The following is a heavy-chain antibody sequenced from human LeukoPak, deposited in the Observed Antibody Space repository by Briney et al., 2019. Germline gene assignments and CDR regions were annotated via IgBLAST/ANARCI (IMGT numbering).Heavy chain of an antibody. CDR2: ISSSGSTI. CDR3: ARPDGHIAAADDALDY. CDR1: GFTFSDYY. D-gene: IGHD6-13*01. Sequence: PGGSLRLSCAASGFTFSDYYMTWIRQAPGKGLEWVSYISSSGSTIYYADSVKGRFTISRDNAKKSVFLQMNSLRAEDTAVYYCARPDGHIAAADDALDYWGQGTLVTVSS. V-gene: IGHV3-11*01. J-gene: IGHJ4*02.